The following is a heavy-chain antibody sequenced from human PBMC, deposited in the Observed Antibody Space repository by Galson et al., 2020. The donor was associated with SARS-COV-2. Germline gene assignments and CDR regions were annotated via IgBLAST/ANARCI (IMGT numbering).Heavy chain of an antibody. V-gene: IGHV4-34*01. CDR1: GGSFSGYY. Sequence: SETLSLTCAVYGGSFSGYYWSWIRQPPGKGLEWIGEINHSGSTNYNPSLKRRVTISVDTSKNQFSLKLSSVTAADTAVYYCARGSFSSSWDGFNNWFDPWGQGTLVTVSS. D-gene: IGHD6-13*01. CDR3: ARGSFSSSWDGFNNWFDP. J-gene: IGHJ5*02. CDR2: INHSGST.